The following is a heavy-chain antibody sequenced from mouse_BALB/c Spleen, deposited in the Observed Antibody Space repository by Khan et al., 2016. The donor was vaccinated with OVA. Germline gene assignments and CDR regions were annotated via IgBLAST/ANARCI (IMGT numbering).Heavy chain of an antibody. Sequence: DLVKPGTSVKLSCKASGYTFTSYWINWIKQRPGQGLEWIGRTGPGSSNSYYNEMFKGKASLTVDTSSSTAYIQLSSLSSEDSAVYFCARENYYGRGCYAMDYWGQGSSVTVSS. D-gene: IGHD1-1*02. J-gene: IGHJ4*01. V-gene: IGHV1S41*01. CDR3: ARENYYGRGCYAMDY. CDR1: GYTFTSYW. CDR2: TGPGSSNS.